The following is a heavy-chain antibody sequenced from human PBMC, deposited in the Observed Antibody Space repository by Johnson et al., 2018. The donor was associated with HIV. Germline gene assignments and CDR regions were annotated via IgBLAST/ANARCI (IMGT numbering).Heavy chain of an antibody. CDR1: GFTFSSNA. Sequence: MLLVESGGGLVQPGGSLRLSCVASGFTFSSNALNWFRQAPGKGLEWVSVISGSGDSTGNAAAVKGRFTISRDNSKNTLYLQMGSLRAEDMAVYYCARDQRWWLQSPGAFDIWGQGTMVTVSS. CDR3: ARDQRWWLQSPGAFDI. V-gene: IGHV3-23*04. J-gene: IGHJ3*02. CDR2: ISGSGDST. D-gene: IGHD5-24*01.